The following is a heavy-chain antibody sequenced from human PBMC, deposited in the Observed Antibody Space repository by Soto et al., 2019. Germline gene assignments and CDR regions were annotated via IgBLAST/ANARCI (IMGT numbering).Heavy chain of an antibody. Sequence: SETLSLTCSVSGDSINGGDYYWTWMRQAPGKGLHWVGHVYFSGSTNYNPSLKSRVTISLDTSKNQFSLKLRSVTAGDTAVYYCARVPVDTYMIYWSDPWGQGTLVTVSS. CDR2: VYFSGST. D-gene: IGHD5-18*01. V-gene: IGHV4-61*08. J-gene: IGHJ5*02. CDR3: ARVPVDTYMIYWSDP. CDR1: GDSINGGDYY.